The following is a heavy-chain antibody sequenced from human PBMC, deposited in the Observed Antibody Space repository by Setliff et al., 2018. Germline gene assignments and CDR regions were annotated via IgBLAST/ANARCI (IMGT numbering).Heavy chain of an antibody. CDR1: GFTFSNAW. Sequence: GESLTISCAASGFTFSNAWMSWVRQAPGKGLEWVGRIKSKTDGGTTDYAAPVKGRFTISRDDSKNTLYLQMNSLKTEDTAVYYCTTRSTFGGVTNWGQGTLVTVSS. V-gene: IGHV3-15*01. CDR3: TTRSTFGGVTN. CDR2: IKSKTDGGTT. D-gene: IGHD3-16*01. J-gene: IGHJ4*02.